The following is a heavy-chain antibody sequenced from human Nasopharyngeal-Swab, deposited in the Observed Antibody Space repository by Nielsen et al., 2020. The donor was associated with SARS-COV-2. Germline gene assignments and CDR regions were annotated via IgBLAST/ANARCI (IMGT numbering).Heavy chain of an antibody. CDR1: GGSISSYY. Sequence: GSLRLTCTVSGGSISSYYWSWIRQPPGKGLEWIGYMYYSGSTKYNPSLKSRVTISVDTSKNQFSLKLSSVTAADTAVYYCARGGWGIDGYNYYYYYGMDVWGQGTTVTVSS. CDR2: MYYSGST. J-gene: IGHJ6*02. V-gene: IGHV4-59*12. D-gene: IGHD5-24*01. CDR3: ARGGWGIDGYNYYYYYGMDV.